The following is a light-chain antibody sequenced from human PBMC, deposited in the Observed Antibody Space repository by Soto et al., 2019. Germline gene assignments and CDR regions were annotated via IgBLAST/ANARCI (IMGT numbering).Light chain of an antibody. CDR2: EVS. CDR1: SSDVGGYKY. V-gene: IGLV2-14*01. CDR3: SSYTSSSTYV. J-gene: IGLJ1*01. Sequence: QSVLTQPASVSGSPGQSITISCTGTSSDVGGYKYVSWYQQHPGKAPKLMIYEVSNRPSGVSNRFSGSKSANTASLIISGLQAEDEADYYCSSYTSSSTYVFGTGTKVTVL.